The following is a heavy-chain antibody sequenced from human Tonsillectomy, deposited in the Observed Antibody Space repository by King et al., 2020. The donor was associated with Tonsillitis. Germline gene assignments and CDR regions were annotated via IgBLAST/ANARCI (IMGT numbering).Heavy chain of an antibody. V-gene: IGHV5-51*01. J-gene: IGHJ4*02. CDR1: GDRFSNYW. D-gene: IGHD3-10*01. Sequence: VQLVESGAEVKKHGESLKISCKGAGDRFSNYWIGWVRQKAGEGLEWMGIINPEDSDTRYSPSFQGQVTISADNSISTASLQWSSLKASDSAMYYCARLDGSGSYYSIDYWGQGTLVTVSS. CDR3: ARLDGSGSYYSIDY. CDR2: INPEDSDT.